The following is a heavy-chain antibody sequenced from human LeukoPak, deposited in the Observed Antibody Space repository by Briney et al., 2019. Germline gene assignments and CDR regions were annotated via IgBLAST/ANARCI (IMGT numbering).Heavy chain of an antibody. CDR2: IYGGGST. D-gene: IGHD3-9*01. J-gene: IGHJ4*02. Sequence: GGSLRLSCAVSGFIVSGNYLNWVRQAPGKGLEWVSVIYGGGSTYYADSVKGRFTISRDNYKNMVYLQMNSLRVEDTAVYYCAAPSPNHFDWLLYFDKWGQGTLVTVSS. CDR3: AAPSPNHFDWLLYFDK. V-gene: IGHV3-53*01. CDR1: GFIVSGNY.